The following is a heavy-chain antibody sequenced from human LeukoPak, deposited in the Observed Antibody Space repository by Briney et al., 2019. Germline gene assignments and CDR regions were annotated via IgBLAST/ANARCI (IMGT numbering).Heavy chain of an antibody. CDR3: ASVRRGFGESSKYYAYYYMGV. J-gene: IGHJ6*03. CDR1: GFTLSSYS. CDR2: ISANERST. D-gene: IGHD3-10*01. Sequence: GGSLRHSCAASGFTLSSYSMLWLPQAPGKGLDFVSAISANERSTYYPSSVKGRFTISRDNSKNTLYLQMGSLRAEDLAVYYCASVRRGFGESSKYYAYYYMGVWGKGTTVTISS. V-gene: IGHV3-64*01.